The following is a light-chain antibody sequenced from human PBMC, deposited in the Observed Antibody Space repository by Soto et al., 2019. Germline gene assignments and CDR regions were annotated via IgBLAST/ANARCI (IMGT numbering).Light chain of an antibody. CDR2: GAS. Sequence: EIVLKQSPGTLSLSPGDTATLSCRASQIVFNSYLAWYQQRPGQAPRLLIYGASSRATGIPDRFSGSWSGTDFTLTISRLAPDDLAVYYCQQAGSSFTFGPGTKVDIK. CDR1: QIVFNSY. V-gene: IGKV3-20*01. J-gene: IGKJ3*01. CDR3: QQAGSSFT.